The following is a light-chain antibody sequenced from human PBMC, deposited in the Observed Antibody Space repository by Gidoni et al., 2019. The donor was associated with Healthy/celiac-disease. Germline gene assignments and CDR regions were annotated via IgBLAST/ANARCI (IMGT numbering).Light chain of an antibody. CDR3: QQSYSTPPWT. V-gene: IGKV1-39*01. CDR1: QSISNY. CDR2: AAS. Sequence: DIQMTQSPSSLSASVGDRVTITCRASQSISNYLNWYQQKPGKAPNLLIYAASSLQSGVPSRFSGSGSGTDFTLTISSLQPEDFATYYCQQSYSTPPWTFGQXTKVEIK. J-gene: IGKJ1*01.